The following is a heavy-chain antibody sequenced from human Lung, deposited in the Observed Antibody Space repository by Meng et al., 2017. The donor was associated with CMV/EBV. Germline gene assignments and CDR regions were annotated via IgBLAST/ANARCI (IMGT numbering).Heavy chain of an antibody. CDR1: GFTFDSYG. D-gene: IGHD6-13*01. CDR2: IPYDGSNQ. J-gene: IGHJ4*02. V-gene: IGHV3-30*02. Sequence: SXAASGFTFDSYGMHWVRQAPGKGLEWVAFIPYDGSNQYYADSVKGRFTISRDNSKNTLYLQMNSLRAEDTAVYYCAKDPGYSESSNTRDYYFDYWXQGTLVTVSS. CDR3: AKDPGYSESSNTRDYYFDY.